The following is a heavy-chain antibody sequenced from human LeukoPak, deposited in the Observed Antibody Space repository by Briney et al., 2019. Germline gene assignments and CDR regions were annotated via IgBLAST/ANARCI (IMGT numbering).Heavy chain of an antibody. CDR1: GYTFTSYG. V-gene: IGHV1-18*01. CDR2: ISAYNGNT. Sequence: ASVKVSCKASGYTFTSYGISWVRQAPGQGLEWMGWISAYNGNTNYAQKLQGRVTMTTDASTSTAYMELRSLRSDDTAVYYCARAGYYYGSGSHFDYWGQGTLVTVSS. CDR3: ARAGYYYGSGSHFDY. D-gene: IGHD3-10*01. J-gene: IGHJ4*02.